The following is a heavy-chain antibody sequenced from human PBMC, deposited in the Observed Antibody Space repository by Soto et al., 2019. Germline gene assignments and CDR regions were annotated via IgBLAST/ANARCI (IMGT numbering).Heavy chain of an antibody. Sequence: EVQLLESGGGLVQPGGSLRLSCAASGFTFSTYAMTWVRQAPGKGLEWVSVISGSGGSTYYADSVKGRFTISRDNSKNTLYLEMNSLRAEDTAVYYCAKGVESSGGFKHACDMWGQGTMVTVSS. D-gene: IGHD2-15*01. CDR2: ISGSGGST. CDR1: GFTFSTYA. J-gene: IGHJ3*02. V-gene: IGHV3-23*01. CDR3: AKGVESSGGFKHACDM.